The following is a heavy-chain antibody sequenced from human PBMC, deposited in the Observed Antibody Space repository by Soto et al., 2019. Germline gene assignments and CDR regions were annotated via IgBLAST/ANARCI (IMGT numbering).Heavy chain of an antibody. Sequence: GGSLRLSCAASGFTFSSYAMSWVRQAPGKGLEWVSAISGSGGSTYYADSVKGRFTISRDNSKNTLYLQMNSLRAEDTAVYYCAKLSGGPDSNYYDSSGYPNTHAFDIWGQGTMVTVSS. CDR1: GFTFSSYA. CDR2: ISGSGGST. D-gene: IGHD3-22*01. V-gene: IGHV3-23*01. J-gene: IGHJ3*02. CDR3: AKLSGGPDSNYYDSSGYPNTHAFDI.